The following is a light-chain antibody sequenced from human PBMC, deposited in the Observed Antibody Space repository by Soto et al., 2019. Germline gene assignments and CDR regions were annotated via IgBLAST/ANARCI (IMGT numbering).Light chain of an antibody. CDR3: LHDHTYPWT. Sequence: IQMTQSPSSLSAIAGDRVTIACRASQDIGNDLGWYQQMPGKAPKLLIFVASTLQSGVSSRFSGSGSGTHFTLTIGNLQPEDAATYYCLHDHTYPWTFGQGTKVDTK. CDR1: QDIGND. V-gene: IGKV1-6*01. J-gene: IGKJ1*01. CDR2: VAS.